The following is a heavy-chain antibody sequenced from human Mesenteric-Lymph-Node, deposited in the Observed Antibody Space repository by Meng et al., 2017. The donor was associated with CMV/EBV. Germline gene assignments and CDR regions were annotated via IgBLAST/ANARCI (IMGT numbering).Heavy chain of an antibody. D-gene: IGHD3-22*01. Sequence: GESLKISCVASQFTFSAYAMSWVRQAPGKGLERVSTITAGGGNTYYADSVKGRFTISRDNSKNTLYLQLNSLRAEDTAVYYCARGDYYERGYYFDYWGQGTLVTVSS. J-gene: IGHJ4*02. CDR1: QFTFSAYA. V-gene: IGHV3-23*01. CDR3: ARGDYYERGYYFDY. CDR2: ITAGGGNT.